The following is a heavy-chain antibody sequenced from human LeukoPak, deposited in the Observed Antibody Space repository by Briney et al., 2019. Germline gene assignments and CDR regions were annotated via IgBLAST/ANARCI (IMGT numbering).Heavy chain of an antibody. V-gene: IGHV7-4-1*02. Sequence: ASVKVSCKASRYTFTSYAMNWVRQAPGQGLEWMGWINTNTGNPTYAQSFTGRFLFSLDTSVSTAYLQISSLKSEDTAVYYCAKGRLRYFDWLRRAYYMDVWGKGTTVTVSS. CDR2: INTNTGNP. D-gene: IGHD3-9*01. J-gene: IGHJ6*03. CDR1: RYTFTSYA. CDR3: AKGRLRYFDWLRRAYYMDV.